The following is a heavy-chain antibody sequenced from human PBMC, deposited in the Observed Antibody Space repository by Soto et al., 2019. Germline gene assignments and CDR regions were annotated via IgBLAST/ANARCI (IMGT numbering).Heavy chain of an antibody. D-gene: IGHD2-2*01. J-gene: IGHJ6*02. V-gene: IGHV1-46*01. CDR2: INPSGGST. CDR3: ACPTPSHIVVVPGTMNIYYYYYGMDV. Sequence: ASVKVSCKASGYTFTSYYMHWVRQAPGQGLEWMGIINPSGGSTSYAQKFQGRVTMTRDTSTSTVYMELSSLRSEDTAVYYCACPTPSHIVVVPGTMNIYYYYYGMDVWGQGTTVTVS. CDR1: GYTFTSYY.